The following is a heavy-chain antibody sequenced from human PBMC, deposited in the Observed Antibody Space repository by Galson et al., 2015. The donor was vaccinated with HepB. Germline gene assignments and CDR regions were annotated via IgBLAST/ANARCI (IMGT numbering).Heavy chain of an antibody. J-gene: IGHJ4*02. CDR2: IKDKGDGGTT. CDR1: GFTFRNAW. D-gene: IGHD3-22*01. V-gene: IGHV3-15*01. Sequence: SLRLSCAASGFTFRNAWMTWVRQAPGKGLEWVGRIKDKGDGGTTDNAAPVKGRFIISRDDSKDTVYLQMNSLKTEDTAVYYCTTLHYYETGGGGAARGIDYFDAWGQGTLVTVSS. CDR3: TTLHYYETGGGGAARGIDYFDA.